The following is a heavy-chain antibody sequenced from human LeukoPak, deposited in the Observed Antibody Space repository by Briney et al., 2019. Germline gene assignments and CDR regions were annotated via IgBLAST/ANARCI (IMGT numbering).Heavy chain of an antibody. D-gene: IGHD3-9*01. J-gene: IGHJ4*02. CDR2: IYYSGST. CDR1: GGSISSGDYY. Sequence: PSETLSLTCTVSGGSISSGDYYWSWIRQPPGKGLEWIGYIYYSGSTYYNPSLKSRVTISVDTSKNQFSLKLSSVTAADTAVYYCARVLRYFDWLLYLDYWGQGTLVTVSS. V-gene: IGHV4-30-4*08. CDR3: ARVLRYFDWLLYLDY.